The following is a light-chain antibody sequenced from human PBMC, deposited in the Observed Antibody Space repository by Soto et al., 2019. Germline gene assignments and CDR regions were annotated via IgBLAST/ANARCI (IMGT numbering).Light chain of an antibody. CDR2: EVS. V-gene: IGLV2-14*01. CDR1: SSDVGGYNY. Sequence: QSVLTQPASVSGSPGQSITISCTGTSSDVGGYNYVSWYQQHPGKAPKLMIYEVSNRPSGVSNRFSGSKSGNTASLTISGLQAEDEADYYCSSHGGINNVVFGGGTKLTVL. CDR3: SSHGGINNVV. J-gene: IGLJ3*02.